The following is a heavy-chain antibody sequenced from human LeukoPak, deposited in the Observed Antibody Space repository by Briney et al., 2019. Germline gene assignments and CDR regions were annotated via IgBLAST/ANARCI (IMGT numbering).Heavy chain of an antibody. CDR1: GGTFSSYA. CDR2: IIPIFGTA. J-gene: IGHJ6*02. V-gene: IGHV1-69*13. CDR3: ARVRESYDFWSGPYYYYYGMDV. D-gene: IGHD3-3*01. Sequence: SVKVSCKASGGTFSSYAISWVRQAPGQGLEWMGGIIPIFGTANYAQKFQGRVTITADESTSTAYMELSSLRSEDTAVYYCARVRESYDFWSGPYYYYYGMDVWGQGTTVTVSS.